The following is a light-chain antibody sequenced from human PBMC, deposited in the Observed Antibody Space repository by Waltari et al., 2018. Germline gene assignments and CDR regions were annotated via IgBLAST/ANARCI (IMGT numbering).Light chain of an antibody. Sequence: EIVLTQSPGTLSLSPGERATLSCRASQSVRSSYLAWYQLKPGQAPRLLINGASSRATGIPDRFSGSGSGTDFTLTISRLEPEDVAVYYCQQYGSSPKTFGQGTKLEIK. CDR2: GAS. J-gene: IGKJ2*01. V-gene: IGKV3-20*01. CDR1: QSVRSSY. CDR3: QQYGSSPKT.